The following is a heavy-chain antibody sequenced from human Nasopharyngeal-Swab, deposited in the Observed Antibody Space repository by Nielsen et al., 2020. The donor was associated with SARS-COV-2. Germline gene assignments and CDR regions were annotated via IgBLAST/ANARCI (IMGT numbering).Heavy chain of an antibody. J-gene: IGHJ6*02. CDR2: INHSGGT. V-gene: IGHV4-34*01. CDR3: ARWSVAQTPQPYGMDV. Sequence: SETLSLTCAVYGGSFSGYYWSWIRQPPGKGLEWIGEINHSGGTNYNPSLKSRVTISVDTSKNQFSLKLSSVTAADTAVYYCARWSVAQTPQPYGMDVWGQGTTVTVSS. D-gene: IGHD6-19*01. CDR1: GGSFSGYY.